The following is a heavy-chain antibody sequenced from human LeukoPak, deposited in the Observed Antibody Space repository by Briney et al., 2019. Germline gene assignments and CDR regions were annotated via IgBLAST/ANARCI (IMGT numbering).Heavy chain of an antibody. Sequence: GGSLRLSCAASGFTASSNYMSWVRQAPGKGLGWVSVIYSGGSTYYADSVKGRFTISRDNSKNTLYLQMNSLRAEDTAVYYCAKDGDYGDYPNWFDPWGQGTLVTVSS. D-gene: IGHD4-17*01. V-gene: IGHV3-53*01. CDR3: AKDGDYGDYPNWFDP. CDR1: GFTASSNY. CDR2: IYSGGST. J-gene: IGHJ5*02.